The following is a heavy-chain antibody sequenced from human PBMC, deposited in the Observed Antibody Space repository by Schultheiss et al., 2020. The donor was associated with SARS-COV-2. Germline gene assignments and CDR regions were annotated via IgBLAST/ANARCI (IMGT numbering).Heavy chain of an antibody. CDR1: GFTFSSYS. Sequence: GGSLRLSCAASGFTFSSYSMHWVRQAPGKGLEWVSYISSSSSYTNYADSVKGRFTVSRDNSNDTLNLQMNSLRPEDTAVYYCAREDTGYFDWLYAEGYYYYGMDVWGQGTTVTVSS. V-gene: IGHV3-21*05. CDR2: ISSSSSYT. CDR3: AREDTGYFDWLYAEGYYYYGMDV. D-gene: IGHD3-9*01. J-gene: IGHJ6*02.